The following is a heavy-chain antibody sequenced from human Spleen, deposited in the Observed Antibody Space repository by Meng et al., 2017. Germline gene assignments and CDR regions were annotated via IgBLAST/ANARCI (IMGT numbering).Heavy chain of an antibody. D-gene: IGHD6-13*01. CDR3: ATGGAAADN. CDR2: IKRNSDGGTK. Sequence: GESLKISCVASGLSFTDAWMNWVRQAPGKGLEWVGRIKRNSDGGTKDYAAPVRGRFTIERDDTKNTLYLQRDSLIAEDTAVYFSATGGAAADNWGQGTLVTVSS. J-gene: IGHJ4*02. CDR1: GLSFTDAW. V-gene: IGHV3-15*01.